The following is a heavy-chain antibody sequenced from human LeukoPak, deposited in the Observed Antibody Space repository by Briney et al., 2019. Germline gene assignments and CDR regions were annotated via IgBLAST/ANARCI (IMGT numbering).Heavy chain of an antibody. D-gene: IGHD3-22*01. CDR2: IIAVFGKA. Sequence: ASVRVSCKASEGIFNTYAISWVRQAPGQGLEWMGGIIAVFGKATYAEKFQGRVIITADDSTSIVYLELSRLTSEDTAVYYCARGPYYYEEYFQHWGLGTLVTVSS. CDR3: ARGPYYYEEYFQH. V-gene: IGHV1-69*13. J-gene: IGHJ1*01. CDR1: EGIFNTYA.